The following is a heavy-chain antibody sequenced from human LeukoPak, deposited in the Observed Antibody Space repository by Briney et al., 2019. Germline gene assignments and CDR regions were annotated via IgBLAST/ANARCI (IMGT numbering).Heavy chain of an antibody. V-gene: IGHV4-59*10. CDR1: GGSFSGYY. D-gene: IGHD3-3*01. CDR2: IYTSGST. Sequence: SETLSLTCAVYGGSFSGYYWSWIRQPAGKGLEWIGRIYTSGSTNYNPSLKSRVTISVDTSKNQFSLKLSSVTAADTAVYYCARGKTIFGVVIIHHAFDIWGQGTMVTVSS. J-gene: IGHJ3*02. CDR3: ARGKTIFGVVIIHHAFDI.